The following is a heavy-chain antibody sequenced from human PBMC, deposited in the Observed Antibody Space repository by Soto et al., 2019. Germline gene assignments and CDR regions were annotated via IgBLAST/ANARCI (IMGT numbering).Heavy chain of an antibody. V-gene: IGHV1-69*13. CDR3: AREYPPPEQWPAPNAFDI. J-gene: IGHJ3*02. Sequence: GASVKVSCKASGGTFSSYAISWVRQAPGQGLEWMGGIIPIFGTANYAQKFRGRVTITADESTSTAYMELSSLRSEDTAVYYCAREYPPPEQWPAPNAFDIWGQGTMVTVSS. CDR2: IIPIFGTA. D-gene: IGHD6-19*01. CDR1: GGTFSSYA.